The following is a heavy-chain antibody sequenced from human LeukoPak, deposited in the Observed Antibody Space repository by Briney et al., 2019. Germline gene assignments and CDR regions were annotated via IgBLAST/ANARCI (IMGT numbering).Heavy chain of an antibody. J-gene: IGHJ6*03. CDR1: GGSISTYY. CDR2: IYYDGST. D-gene: IGHD5-18*01. V-gene: IGHV4-59*12. Sequence: SETLSLTCTVSGGSISTYYWSWIRQSPGKGLEWIGYIYYDGSTNYNPSLKSRVTISVDTSKNQFSLRLSSVTAAETAVYYCAREGRYRYGYNEYHLYMDIWGKGTTVTVSS. CDR3: AREGRYRYGYNEYHLYMDI.